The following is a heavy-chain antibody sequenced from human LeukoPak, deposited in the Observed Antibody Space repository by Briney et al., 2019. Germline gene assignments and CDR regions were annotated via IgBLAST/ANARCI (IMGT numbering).Heavy chain of an antibody. Sequence: ASVRISCKASGYTFTSYDINWVRQTTGQRLEWMGWMNPNSGNTGYAQRFQGRVTMTRATSISTAYMELNSLTSEDTAVYYCARDKQHSYGRYFDHWGQGMLVTVSS. CDR1: GYTFTSYD. V-gene: IGHV1-8*01. D-gene: IGHD5-18*01. CDR3: ARDKQHSYGRYFDH. CDR2: MNPNSGNT. J-gene: IGHJ4*02.